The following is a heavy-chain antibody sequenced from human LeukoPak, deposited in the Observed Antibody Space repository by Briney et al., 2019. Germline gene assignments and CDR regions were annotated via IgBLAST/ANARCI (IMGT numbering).Heavy chain of an antibody. D-gene: IGHD3-10*01. V-gene: IGHV3-23*01. CDR1: GFTFSNYG. CDR3: ARVKDITMVRGVIDFHRAIFDY. CDR2: ISGSGDST. Sequence: PGGSLRISCAASGFTFSNYGMSWVRQAPGKGLESVSSISGSGDSTYYADSVKGRFTISRDNSKNTLYLQMNSLRAEDTAVYYCARVKDITMVRGVIDFHRAIFDYWGQGTLVTVSS. J-gene: IGHJ4*02.